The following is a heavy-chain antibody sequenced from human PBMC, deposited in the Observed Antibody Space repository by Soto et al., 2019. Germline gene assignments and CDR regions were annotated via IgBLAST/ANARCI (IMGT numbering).Heavy chain of an antibody. Sequence: ASVKVSCKASGYTFTSYGISWVRQAPGQGLEWMGWISAYNGNTNYAQKLQGRVTMTTDTSTSTAYMELRSLRSDDTAVYYCARPIERPTTYYYYGMDVWGQGTTVTVSS. CDR2: ISAYNGNT. CDR1: GYTFTSYG. CDR3: ARPIERPTTYYYYGMDV. V-gene: IGHV1-18*01. D-gene: IGHD4-4*01. J-gene: IGHJ6*02.